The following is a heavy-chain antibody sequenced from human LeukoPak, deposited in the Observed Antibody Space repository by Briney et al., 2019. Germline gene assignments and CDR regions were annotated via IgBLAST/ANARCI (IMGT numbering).Heavy chain of an antibody. CDR3: ARVVRYYYYYMDV. V-gene: IGHV3-7*01. Sequence: GGSLRLSCAASGFTLSGYWMSWVRRAPGKGLEWVANIKQDGSEKYYVDSVKGRFTISRDNAKNSLYLQMNSLRAEDTAVYYCARVVRYYYYYMDVWGKGTTVTVSS. J-gene: IGHJ6*03. CDR2: IKQDGSEK. CDR1: GFTLSGYW.